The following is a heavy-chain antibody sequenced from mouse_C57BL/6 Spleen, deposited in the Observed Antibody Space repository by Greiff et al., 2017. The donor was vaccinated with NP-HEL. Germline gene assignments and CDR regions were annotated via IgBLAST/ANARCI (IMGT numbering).Heavy chain of an antibody. CDR2: IYPGDGDT. V-gene: IGHV1-82*01. J-gene: IGHJ4*01. CDR3: AIPSYGPNWDSYAMDY. D-gene: IGHD4-1*01. Sequence: QVQLKESGPELVKPGASVKISCKASGYAFSSSWMNWVKQRPGKGLEWIGRIYPGDGDTNYNGKFKGKATLTADKSSSTAYMQLSSLTSEDSAVYFCAIPSYGPNWDSYAMDYWGQGTSVTVSS. CDR1: GYAFSSSW.